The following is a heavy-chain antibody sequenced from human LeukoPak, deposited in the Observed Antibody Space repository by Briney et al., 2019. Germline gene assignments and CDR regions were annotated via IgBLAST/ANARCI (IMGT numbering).Heavy chain of an antibody. CDR1: GFTFSSYS. J-gene: IGHJ4*02. Sequence: GGSLRLSCAASGFTFSSYSMNWVRQAPGKGLEWVGRIKSKTDGGTTDYAAPVKGRFTISRDDSKNTLYLQMSSLKTEDTAVYYCTGNYYGSGSYADFDYWGQGTLVTVSS. D-gene: IGHD3-10*01. CDR3: TGNYYGSGSYADFDY. V-gene: IGHV3-15*01. CDR2: IKSKTDGGTT.